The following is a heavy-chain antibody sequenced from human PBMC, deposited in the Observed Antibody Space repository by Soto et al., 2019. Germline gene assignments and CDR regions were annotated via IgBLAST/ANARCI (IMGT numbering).Heavy chain of an antibody. CDR1: GFTFTDYA. Sequence: GGSLRLSCAASGFTFTDYAVAWVRQAPGKGLEWVSSVSGFGGATYYADSVKGRFTISRDNSKNTLNLQMNRLRAEDTALYYCARGAGYNYNYPLNYWGQGTRVTVSS. D-gene: IGHD3-16*01. J-gene: IGHJ4*02. CDR2: VSGFGGAT. V-gene: IGHV3-23*01. CDR3: ARGAGYNYNYPLNY.